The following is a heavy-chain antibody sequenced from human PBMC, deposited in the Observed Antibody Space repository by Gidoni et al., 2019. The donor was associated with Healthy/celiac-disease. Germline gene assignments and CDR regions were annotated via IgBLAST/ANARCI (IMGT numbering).Heavy chain of an antibody. J-gene: IGHJ3*02. CDR3: AITPRGSYYYDSSGSIRRAFDI. V-gene: IGHV3-11*01. CDR2: ISSSGSTI. Sequence: QVQLVESGGGLVKPGGSLRLSCAASGFTFSDYYMSWIRQAPGKGLEWVSYISSSGSTIYYADSVKGRFTISRDNAKNSLYLQMNSLRAEDTAVYYCAITPRGSYYYDSSGSIRRAFDIWGQGTMVTVSS. CDR1: GFTFSDYY. D-gene: IGHD3-22*01.